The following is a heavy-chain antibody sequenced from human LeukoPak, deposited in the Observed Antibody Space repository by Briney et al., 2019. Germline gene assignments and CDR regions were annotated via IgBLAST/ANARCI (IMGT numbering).Heavy chain of an antibody. CDR2: IIPIFGTA. D-gene: IGHD5-18*01. J-gene: IGHJ4*02. CDR3: ARDRGWAGYSYGFYY. CDR1: GGTFSSYA. V-gene: IGHV1-69*13. Sequence: SVKVSCKASGGTFSSYAISWVRQASGQGLEWMGGIIPIFGTANYAQKFQGRVTITADESTSTAYMELSSLRSEDTAVYYCARDRGWAGYSYGFYYWGQGTLVTVSS.